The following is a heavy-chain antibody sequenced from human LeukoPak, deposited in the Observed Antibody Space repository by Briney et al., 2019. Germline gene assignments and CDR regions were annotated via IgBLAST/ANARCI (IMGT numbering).Heavy chain of an antibody. Sequence: GGSLRLSCVASGFIVSNNYMSWVRQAPGKGLVWVSIINTDGSTTRYADFVEGRFTISRDNARNTLYLEMNSLRVEDTAVYFCARDISRTMDVWGQGTTVTV. D-gene: IGHD2/OR15-2a*01. CDR2: INTDGSTT. CDR1: GFIVSNNY. CDR3: ARDISRTMDV. V-gene: IGHV3-74*01. J-gene: IGHJ6*02.